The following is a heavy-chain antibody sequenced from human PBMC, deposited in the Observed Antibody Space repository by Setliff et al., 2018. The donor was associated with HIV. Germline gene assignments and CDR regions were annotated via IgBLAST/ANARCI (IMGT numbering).Heavy chain of an antibody. CDR1: GDSTSSSSSY. V-gene: IGHV4-39*01. CDR2: IYYSGST. D-gene: IGHD5-18*01. CDR3: ARTRGYTYGYIDS. Sequence: PSETLSLTCTVSGDSTSSSSSYWGWIRQPPGKGLEWIGSIYYSGSTYYNPSLKSRVTISADTSKNQFSLKLNSVTAADTAVYYCARTRGYTYGYIDSWAQGTLVTVSS. J-gene: IGHJ4*02.